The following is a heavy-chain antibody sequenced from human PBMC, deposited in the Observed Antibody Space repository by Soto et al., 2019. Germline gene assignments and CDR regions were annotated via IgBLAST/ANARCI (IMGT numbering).Heavy chain of an antibody. Sequence: EVQLVESGGGLVQPGGSLRLSCAASGFSFRNFEMNWVRQAPGKGLEWVSYIDATSSIIYYAESVKGRFTISRDNSKNSLFLQMNSLRAEDTAVYYCARDRWHANRYPGAFDIWGRGTMVTVSS. V-gene: IGHV3-48*03. CDR2: IDATSSII. CDR1: GFSFRNFE. J-gene: IGHJ3*02. D-gene: IGHD1-20*01. CDR3: ARDRWHANRYPGAFDI.